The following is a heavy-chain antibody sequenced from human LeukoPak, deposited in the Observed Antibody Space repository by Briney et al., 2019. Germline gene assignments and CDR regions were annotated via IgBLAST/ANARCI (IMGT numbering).Heavy chain of an antibody. D-gene: IGHD3-10*01. CDR3: ARGRGVFDY. CDR1: GGSFSGYY. V-gene: IGHV4-34*01. J-gene: IGHJ4*02. Sequence: PSETLSLTCAVYGGSFSGYYWSWIRQPPGKGLEWIGGINHSGSTNYNPSLKSRVTISVDTSKNQFSLKLSSVTAADTAVYYCARGRGVFDYWGQGTLVTVSS. CDR2: INHSGST.